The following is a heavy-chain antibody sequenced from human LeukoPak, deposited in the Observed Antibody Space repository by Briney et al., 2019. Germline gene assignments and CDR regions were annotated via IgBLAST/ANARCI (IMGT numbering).Heavy chain of an antibody. Sequence: GGSLRLSCAASGFTFSNYWMTWVRQAPGKGLEWVANIKQDGSVKSYEDSVKGRFTIARDNAKNSLYLQMNSLRAEDTAVYYCARSGAGSDYWGQGTLVTVSS. D-gene: IGHD1-14*01. V-gene: IGHV3-7*01. CDR3: ARSGAGSDY. CDR1: GFTFSNYW. J-gene: IGHJ4*02. CDR2: IKQDGSVK.